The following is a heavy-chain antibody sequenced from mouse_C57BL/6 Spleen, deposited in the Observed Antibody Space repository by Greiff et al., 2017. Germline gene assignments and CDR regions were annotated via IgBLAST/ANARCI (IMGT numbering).Heavy chain of an antibody. CDR2: IDPSDSET. CDR3: ASRITGDFDY. D-gene: IGHD4-1*01. J-gene: IGHJ2*01. CDR1: GYTFTSYW. Sequence: QVQLQQPGAELVRPGSSVKLSCKASGYTFTSYWMHWVKQRPIQGLEWIGNIDPSDSETHYNQKFKDKATLTVDKSSSTAYMQLSSLTSEDTAVYYCASRITGDFDYWGQGTTLTVSS. V-gene: IGHV1-52*01.